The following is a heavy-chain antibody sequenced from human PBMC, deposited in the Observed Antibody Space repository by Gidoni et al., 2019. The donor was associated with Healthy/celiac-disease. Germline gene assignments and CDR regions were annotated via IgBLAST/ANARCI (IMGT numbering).Heavy chain of an antibody. CDR2: IYYSGST. V-gene: IGHV4-39*01. CDR3: ARHTNWDYYYYGMDV. Sequence: QLQLQESGPGLVKPSETLSLTCTVSGGSISSSSYYWGWIRQPPGKGLEWIGSIYYSGSTYYNPSLKSRVTISVDTSKNQFSLKLSSVTAADTAVYYCARHTNWDYYYYGMDVWGQGTTVTVSS. CDR1: GGSISSSSYY. J-gene: IGHJ6*02. D-gene: IGHD7-27*01.